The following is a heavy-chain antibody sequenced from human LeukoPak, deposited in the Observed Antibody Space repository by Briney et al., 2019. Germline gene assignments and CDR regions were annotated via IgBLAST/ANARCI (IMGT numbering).Heavy chain of an antibody. Sequence: GGSLILSCAASGFTFDDYGMSWVRQVPGKGLEWVSGINWNGGSTGYADSVKGRFTISRDNAKNSLYLQMNSLRAEDTALYYCARGLEGSGSYYNGYFDYWGQGTLVTVSS. V-gene: IGHV3-20*04. CDR3: ARGLEGSGSYYNGYFDY. CDR2: INWNGGST. D-gene: IGHD3-10*01. CDR1: GFTFDDYG. J-gene: IGHJ4*02.